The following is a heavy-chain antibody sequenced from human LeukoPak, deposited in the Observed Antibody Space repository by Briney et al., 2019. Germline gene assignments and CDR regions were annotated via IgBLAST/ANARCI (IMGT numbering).Heavy chain of an antibody. CDR1: GYTFTTYG. D-gene: IGHD6-6*01. CDR3: ALAARYYYYTMDV. CDR2: ISAYNGNT. J-gene: IGHJ6*02. Sequence: GASVKVSCKASGYTFTTYGISWVRQAPGQGLEWMGWISAYNGNTNYAQKLQGRVTMTTDTSTSTVYMELSSLRSEDTAVYYCALAARYYYYTMDVWGQGTTVTVSS. V-gene: IGHV1-18*01.